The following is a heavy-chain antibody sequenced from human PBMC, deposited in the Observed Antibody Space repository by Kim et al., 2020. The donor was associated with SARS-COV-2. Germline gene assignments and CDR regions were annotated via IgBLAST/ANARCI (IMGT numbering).Heavy chain of an antibody. D-gene: IGHD3-22*01. J-gene: IGHJ6*02. CDR2: ISYDGSNK. CDR3: AEDIEGITMIVVVMPYYYYGWDV. CDR1: GFTFSSYG. Sequence: GGSLRLSCAASGFTFSSYGMHWVRQAPGKGLEWVAAISYDGSNKYYADSVKGRFTISRDNSKNTLYLQMNSLRAEDTAVYYCAEDIEGITMIVVVMPYYYYGWDVGRRGTAVTVSS. V-gene: IGHV3-30*18.